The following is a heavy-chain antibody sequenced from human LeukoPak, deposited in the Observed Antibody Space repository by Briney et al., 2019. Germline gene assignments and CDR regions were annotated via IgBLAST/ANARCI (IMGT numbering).Heavy chain of an antibody. CDR3: ARPFTDGELSFLGGGYYFDY. V-gene: IGHV5-51*01. D-gene: IGHD3-16*02. CDR1: GYSFTSYW. CDR2: IYPGDSDT. Sequence: GESLKISCKGSGYSFTSYWIGWVRQMPGKGLEWMGIIYPGDSDTRYSPSFQGQVTISADKSISTAYLQWSSLKASDTAMYYCARPFTDGELSFLGGGYYFDYWGQGTLVTVPS. J-gene: IGHJ4*02.